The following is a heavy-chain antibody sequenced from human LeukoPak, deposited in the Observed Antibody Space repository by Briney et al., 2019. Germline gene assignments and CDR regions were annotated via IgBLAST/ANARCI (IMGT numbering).Heavy chain of an antibody. CDR1: GFSFSSYW. J-gene: IGHJ6*04. CDR2: INSDGSST. Sequence: GGSLRLSCAASGFSFSSYWMHWVRQAPGKGLVWVSRINSDGSSTSYADSVKGRFTISRDNAKNSLYLQMNSLRAEDTAVYYCAELGITMIGGVWGKGTTVTISS. CDR3: AELGITMIGGV. D-gene: IGHD3-10*02. V-gene: IGHV3-74*01.